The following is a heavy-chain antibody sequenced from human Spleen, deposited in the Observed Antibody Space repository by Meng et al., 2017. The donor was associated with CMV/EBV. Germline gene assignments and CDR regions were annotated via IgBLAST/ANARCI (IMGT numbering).Heavy chain of an antibody. CDR1: GYTFTAYY. CDR3: ARDRMGTREFDP. J-gene: IGHJ5*02. CDR2: INPDSGDT. V-gene: IGHV1-2*02. Sequence: GESLKISCAASGYTFTAYYMHWVRQAPGQGLEWMGWINPDSGDTNFAQKFQGRVTMTSDTSISTAYMELSSLRSDDSAVYYCARDRMGTREFDPWGQGTLVTVSS. D-gene: IGHD7-27*01.